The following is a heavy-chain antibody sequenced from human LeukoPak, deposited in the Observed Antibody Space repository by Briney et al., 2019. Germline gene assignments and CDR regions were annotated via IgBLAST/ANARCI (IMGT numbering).Heavy chain of an antibody. CDR3: ARHAGGIAAAGTRPFDY. V-gene: IGHV4-39*01. CDR2: NYYSGST. CDR1: GASFSSSTYY. J-gene: IGHJ4*02. Sequence: SETLSLTCTVSGASFSSSTYYWGWIRQPPGKGLEWIGSNYYSGSTYYNPSLKSRVTMSVDTSKNQFSLKLSSVTAADTAVYYCARHAGGIAAAGTRPFDYWGQGTLVTVSS. D-gene: IGHD6-13*01.